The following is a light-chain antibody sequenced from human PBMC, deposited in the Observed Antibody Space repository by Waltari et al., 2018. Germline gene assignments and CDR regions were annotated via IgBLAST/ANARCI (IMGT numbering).Light chain of an antibody. CDR1: KLGDKY. V-gene: IGLV3-1*01. CDR2: QDS. J-gene: IGLJ2*01. Sequence: SYELTQPPSVSVSPGQTASITCSGDKLGDKYACLYQQKPGQSPVLVIYQDSKRPSGIPERFAGSNSGNTATLTIRGTQAMDEADYCCQAWDSSTAVVFGGGTKLTVL. CDR3: QAWDSSTAVV.